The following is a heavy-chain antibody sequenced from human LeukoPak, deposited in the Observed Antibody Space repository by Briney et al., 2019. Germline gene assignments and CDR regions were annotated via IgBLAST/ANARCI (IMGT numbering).Heavy chain of an antibody. CDR3: ARDPWTSSHYMDV. CDR1: GFTLSRHG. J-gene: IGHJ6*03. CDR2: VSDDGGLK. V-gene: IGHV3-30*03. D-gene: IGHD2-2*01. Sequence: PGGSLRLSCAASGFTLSRHGMHWVRQAPGRGLEWLAVVSDDGGLKYYSDSVKGRFTISRDNSKSTLSLQMNSLRGEDTAVYYCARDPWTSSHYMDVWGKGTTVTVYS.